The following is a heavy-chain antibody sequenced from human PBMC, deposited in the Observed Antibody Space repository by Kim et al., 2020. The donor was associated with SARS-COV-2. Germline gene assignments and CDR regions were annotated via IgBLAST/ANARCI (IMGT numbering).Heavy chain of an antibody. CDR1: GFTFSSYG. CDR2: IWYDGSNK. V-gene: IGHV3-33*06. Sequence: GGSLRLSCAASGFTFSSYGMHWVRQAPGKGLEWVAVIWYDGSNKYYADSVKGRFTISRDNSKNTLYLQMNSLRAEDTAVYYCAKDDVWAGAVRSLRRVGASLGYYYGMDVWGQGTTVTVSS. CDR3: AKDDVWAGAVRSLRRVGASLGYYYGMDV. D-gene: IGHD1-26*01. J-gene: IGHJ6*02.